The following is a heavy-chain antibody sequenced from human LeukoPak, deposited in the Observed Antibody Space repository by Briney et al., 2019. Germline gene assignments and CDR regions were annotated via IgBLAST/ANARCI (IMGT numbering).Heavy chain of an antibody. V-gene: IGHV3-30*01. CDR1: GFTFSSYA. J-gene: IGHJ4*02. CDR2: ISYDGSNK. Sequence: GGSLRLSCAASGFTFSSYAMHWVRQAPGKGLEWVAVISYDGSNKYYADSVKGRFTISRDNSKNTLYLQMNSLRVEDTAVYYCARAADCTNGLCSYFDYWGQGTLVTVSS. CDR3: ARAADCTNGLCSYFDY. D-gene: IGHD2-8*01.